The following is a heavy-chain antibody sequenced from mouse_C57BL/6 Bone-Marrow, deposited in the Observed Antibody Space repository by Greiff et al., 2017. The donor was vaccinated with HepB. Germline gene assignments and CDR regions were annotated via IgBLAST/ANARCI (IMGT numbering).Heavy chain of an antibody. Sequence: QVQLQQSGAELVKPGASVKISCRASGSTLTDYYLNWVKQRPGQGLEWIGKIGPGSGSTYYNEKFKGKATLTADKSSSTAYMQLSSLTSEDSAVYFCARGSYYGSSHWYFDVWGTGTTVTVSS. J-gene: IGHJ1*03. D-gene: IGHD1-1*01. CDR1: GSTLTDYY. V-gene: IGHV1-77*01. CDR3: ARGSYYGSSHWYFDV. CDR2: IGPGSGST.